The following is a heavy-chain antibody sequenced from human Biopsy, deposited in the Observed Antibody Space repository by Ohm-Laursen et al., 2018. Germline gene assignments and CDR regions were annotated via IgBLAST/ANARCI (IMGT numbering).Heavy chain of an antibody. CDR1: GGTFSNYG. Sequence: SSVKVSCKVPGGTFSNYGVNWVRQAPGQGLEWLGGNIPILGTGNYAQKFQDRVTVAADTSTSTATMELRSLRSDGTAVYYCATKLTGYFHHWGQGTLVIVSS. CDR3: ATKLTGYFHH. D-gene: IGHD3-9*01. V-gene: IGHV1-69*06. CDR2: NIPILGTG. J-gene: IGHJ1*01.